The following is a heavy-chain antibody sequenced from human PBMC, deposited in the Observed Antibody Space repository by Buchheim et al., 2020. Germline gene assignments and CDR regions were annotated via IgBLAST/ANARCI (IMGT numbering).Heavy chain of an antibody. CDR1: GIPVSSNY. CDR2: LYTSGKS. V-gene: IGHV3-66*02. J-gene: IGHJ4*02. Sequence: EVQLMQSGGGLVQPGGSLRLSCAASGIPVSSNYMSWVRQSPEKGLEWVSVLYTSGKSYYTDSVKGRFIVSRDDSENTLYLQMNGLRPEDTAVYYCASPGYSSGWYAYWGQGT. D-gene: IGHD6-19*01. CDR3: ASPGYSSGWYAY.